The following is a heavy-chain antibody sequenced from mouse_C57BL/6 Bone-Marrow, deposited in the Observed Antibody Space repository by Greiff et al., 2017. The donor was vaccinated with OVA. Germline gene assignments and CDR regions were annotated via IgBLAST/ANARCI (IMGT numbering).Heavy chain of an antibody. Sequence: EVQLQQSGPELVKPGASVKISCKASGYSFTGYYMNWVKQSPEKSLEWIGEINPSTGGTTYNQKFKAKATLTVDKSSSTAYMQLKSLTSEDAAVYYCARWKGNYVPFAYWGQGTLVTVSA. V-gene: IGHV1-42*01. J-gene: IGHJ3*01. D-gene: IGHD2-1*01. CDR3: ARWKGNYVPFAY. CDR1: GYSFTGYY. CDR2: INPSTGGT.